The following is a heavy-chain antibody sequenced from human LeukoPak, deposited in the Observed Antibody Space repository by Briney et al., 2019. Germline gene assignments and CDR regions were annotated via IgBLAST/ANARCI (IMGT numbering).Heavy chain of an antibody. J-gene: IGHJ3*02. Sequence: GGSLRLSCAASGFTFSDYYKSWIRQAPGKGLEWVSYISSSGSTIYYADSVKGRFTISRDNAKNSLYLQMNSLRAEDTAVYYCARDAQIIAVAGPDAFDIWGQGTMVTVSS. V-gene: IGHV3-11*01. CDR1: GFTFSDYY. D-gene: IGHD6-19*01. CDR2: ISSSGSTI. CDR3: ARDAQIIAVAGPDAFDI.